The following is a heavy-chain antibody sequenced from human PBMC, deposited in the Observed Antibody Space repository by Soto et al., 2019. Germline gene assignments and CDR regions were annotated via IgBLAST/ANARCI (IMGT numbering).Heavy chain of an antibody. Sequence: PGGSLRLSCAASGFTFSSYGMHWVRQAPGKGLEWVAVISYDGSNKYYADSVKGRFTISRDNSKNTLYLQMNSLRAEDTAVYYCASSWCYYVLKLKPFDYWSQGTLVTVSA. V-gene: IGHV3-30*03. CDR1: GFTFSSYG. CDR2: ISYDGSNK. D-gene: IGHD1-26*01. CDR3: ASSWCYYVLKLKPFDY. J-gene: IGHJ4*02.